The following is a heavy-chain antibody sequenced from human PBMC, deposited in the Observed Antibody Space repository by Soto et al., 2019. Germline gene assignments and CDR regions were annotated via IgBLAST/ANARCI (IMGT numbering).Heavy chain of an antibody. CDR3: ARVPPPYDFWSGYQITYFDY. J-gene: IGHJ4*02. CDR2: INPNSGGT. Sequence: ASVKVSCNASGYTFTGYYMHWVRQAPGQGLEWMGWINPNSGGTNYAQKFQGRVTMTKDTSISTAYMELSRLRSDDTAVYYCARVPPPYDFWSGYQITYFDYWGQGTLVTVSS. D-gene: IGHD3-3*01. CDR1: GYTFTGYY. V-gene: IGHV1-2*02.